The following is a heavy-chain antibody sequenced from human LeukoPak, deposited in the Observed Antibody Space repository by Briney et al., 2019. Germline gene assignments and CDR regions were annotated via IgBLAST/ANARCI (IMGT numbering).Heavy chain of an antibody. J-gene: IGHJ3*02. CDR1: GFTFSSYW. CDR3: ARERDYYDSSGDAFDI. Sequence: GGSLRLSCAASGFTFSSYWMSWVRQAPGKGPEWVANIKQDGSEKYYVDSVKGRFAISRDNAKNSLYLQMNSLRAEDTAVYYCARERDYYDSSGDAFDIWGQGTMVTVSS. V-gene: IGHV3-7*01. CDR2: IKQDGSEK. D-gene: IGHD3-22*01.